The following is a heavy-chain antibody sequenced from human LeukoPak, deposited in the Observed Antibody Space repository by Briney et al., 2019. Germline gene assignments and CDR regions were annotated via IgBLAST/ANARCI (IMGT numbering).Heavy chain of an antibody. V-gene: IGHV4-34*01. D-gene: IGHD3-22*01. CDR2: INHSGST. CDR1: GGSISGYY. CDR3: ASNDSSGRYYYYGMDV. J-gene: IGHJ6*02. Sequence: KPSETLSLTCAVYGGSISGYYWSWIRQPPGKGLEWIGEINHSGSTNYNPSLKSRVTISVDTSKNQFSLKLSSVTAADTAVYYCASNDSSGRYYYYGMDVWGQGTTVTVSS.